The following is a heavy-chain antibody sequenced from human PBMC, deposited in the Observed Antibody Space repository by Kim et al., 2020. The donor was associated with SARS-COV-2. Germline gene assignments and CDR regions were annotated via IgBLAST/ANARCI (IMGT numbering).Heavy chain of an antibody. Sequence: GGSLRLSCAASGFTFSTYGMHWVRQAPGKGLEWVAVISYDGSNKNYADSVKGRFTISRDNSKNTLYLQMNSLRAEDTAVYYCATEIITFGGIISEDYWGQETLVTVSS. J-gene: IGHJ4*02. V-gene: IGHV3-33*05. D-gene: IGHD3-16*01. CDR2: ISYDGSNK. CDR1: GFTFSTYG. CDR3: ATEIITFGGIISEDY.